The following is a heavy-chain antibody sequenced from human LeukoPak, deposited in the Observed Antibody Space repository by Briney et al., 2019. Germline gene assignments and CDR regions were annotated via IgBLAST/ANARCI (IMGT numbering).Heavy chain of an antibody. Sequence: GGSLRLACAASGFTFAEYTMHWVRQAPGKGLEWVSLISWNGARIHYGDSVKGRFTISRDNSKNSLYLQMNSLRTEDTALYYCVKDLVAASENVRGWYPMDYWGQGTLVTVSS. CDR1: GFTFAEYT. CDR3: VKDLVAASENVRGWYPMDY. CDR2: ISWNGARI. D-gene: IGHD6-19*01. V-gene: IGHV3-43*01. J-gene: IGHJ4*02.